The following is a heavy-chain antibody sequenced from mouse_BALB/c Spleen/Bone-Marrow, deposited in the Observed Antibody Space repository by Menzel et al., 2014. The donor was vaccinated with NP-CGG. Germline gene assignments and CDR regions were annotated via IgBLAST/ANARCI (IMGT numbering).Heavy chain of an antibody. V-gene: IGHV1-62-2*01. Sequence: QVQLQQSGAELVKPGASVKLSCKVSGYTFTEYIIHWVKQRSGQGLEWIGWFYPGSGSIKYNEKFKDKATLTADKSSSTVYMELSRLTSEDSAVYFCARHEDYGSSYYYAMDYWGQGTSVTVSS. J-gene: IGHJ4*01. CDR3: ARHEDYGSSYYYAMDY. CDR2: FYPGSGSI. D-gene: IGHD1-1*01. CDR1: GYTFTEYI.